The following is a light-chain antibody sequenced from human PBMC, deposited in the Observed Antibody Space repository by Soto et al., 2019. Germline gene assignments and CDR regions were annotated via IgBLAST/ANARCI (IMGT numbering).Light chain of an antibody. J-gene: IGKJ4*01. CDR2: GAS. CDR1: QSVSSN. CDR3: QEYNSLPLS. Sequence: VTTHSRATLPLSTGKRDSDSSGASQSVSSNLAWYQQKPGQAPRLLIYGASTRATGIPVRFSGSGSGTEFRLTISSLQSGEFAVYYCQEYNSLPLSFGGGTMV. V-gene: IGKV3-15*01.